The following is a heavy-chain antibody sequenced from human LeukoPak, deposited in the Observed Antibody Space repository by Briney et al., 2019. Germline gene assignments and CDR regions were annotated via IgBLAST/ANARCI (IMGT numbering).Heavy chain of an antibody. Sequence: SETLSLTCTVSGGSISSSSYYRGWIRQPPGKGLEWIGSIYYSGSTYYNPSLKSRVTISVDTSKNQFPLKLSSVTAADTAVYYCARYVTDTVDYRGQGTLVTVSS. J-gene: IGHJ4*02. CDR3: ARYVTDTVDY. CDR2: IYYSGST. D-gene: IGHD3-16*01. V-gene: IGHV4-39*01. CDR1: GGSISSSSYY.